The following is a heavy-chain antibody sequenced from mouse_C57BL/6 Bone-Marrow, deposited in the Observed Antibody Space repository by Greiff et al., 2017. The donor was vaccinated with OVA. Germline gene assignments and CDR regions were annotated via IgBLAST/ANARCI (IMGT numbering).Heavy chain of an antibody. CDR1: GYTFTSYG. Sequence: QVQLQQSGAELVRPGASVKLSCKASGYTFTSYGISWVKQRTGQGLEWIGEIYPRSGNTYYNEKFKGKATLTADKSSSTAYMELRSLTSEDSAVYFCARWRWLLRLYWYFDVWGTGTTVTVSS. V-gene: IGHV1-81*01. CDR2: IYPRSGNT. J-gene: IGHJ1*03. D-gene: IGHD2-3*01. CDR3: ARWRWLLRLYWYFDV.